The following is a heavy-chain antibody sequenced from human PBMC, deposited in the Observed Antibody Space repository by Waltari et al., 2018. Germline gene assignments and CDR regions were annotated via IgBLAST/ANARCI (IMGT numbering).Heavy chain of an antibody. Sequence: QVQLQESGPGLVKPSQTLSLTCTVSGGSISSGSYYWSWIRQPAGTGLEWIGYIYTSGSTNYNPSLKSRVTISVDTSKNQFSLKLSSVTAADTAVYYCAREEGGSYIWGQGTLVTVSS. J-gene: IGHJ4*02. CDR3: AREEGGSYI. V-gene: IGHV4-61*09. D-gene: IGHD1-26*01. CDR2: IYTSGST. CDR1: GGSISSGSYY.